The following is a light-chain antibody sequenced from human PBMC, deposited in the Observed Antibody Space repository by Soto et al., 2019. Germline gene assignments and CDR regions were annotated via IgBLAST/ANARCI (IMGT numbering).Light chain of an antibody. CDR2: GTS. V-gene: IGKV3-20*01. Sequence: EMVLTQSPGTLSLSPGERATLSCRASQSVSSNYLAWYQQKPGQAPRLLMYGTSSRATGIPDRFSGSGSGTDFTLTISRLEPDDFAVYYCQHYGSSPQTFGQGTKVDIK. CDR1: QSVSSNY. J-gene: IGKJ1*01. CDR3: QHYGSSPQT.